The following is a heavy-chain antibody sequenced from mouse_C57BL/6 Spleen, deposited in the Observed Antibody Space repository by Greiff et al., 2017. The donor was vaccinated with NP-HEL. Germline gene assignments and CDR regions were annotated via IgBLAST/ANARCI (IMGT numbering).Heavy chain of an antibody. CDR2: IDPSDSET. V-gene: IGHV1-52*01. D-gene: IGHD2-14*01. CDR1: GYTFTSYW. J-gene: IGHJ4*01. Sequence: QVQLQQPGAELVRPGSSVKLSCKASGYTFTSYWMHWVKQRPIQGLEWIGNIDPSDSETHYNQKFKDKATLTVDKSSSTAYMQLSSLTSEDSAVYYCAREGVRRTDPFYAMDYWGQGTSVTVSS. CDR3: AREGVRRTDPFYAMDY.